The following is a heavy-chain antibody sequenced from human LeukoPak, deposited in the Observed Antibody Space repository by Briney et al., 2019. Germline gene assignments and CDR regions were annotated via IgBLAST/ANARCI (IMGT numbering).Heavy chain of an antibody. Sequence: GGALRLSCVGSGFIFSNYALVWVRQAPGAGLEWVSAITSAGAAFYEDSVRGRFIMSRDSSKNTLYLQMSRLVDEYPAIYYCARAPNGDYVDDFDFWGEGTMVTVSS. CDR3: ARAPNGDYVDDFDF. V-gene: IGHV3-23*01. CDR1: GFIFSNYA. CDR2: ITSAGAA. D-gene: IGHD4-17*01. J-gene: IGHJ3*01.